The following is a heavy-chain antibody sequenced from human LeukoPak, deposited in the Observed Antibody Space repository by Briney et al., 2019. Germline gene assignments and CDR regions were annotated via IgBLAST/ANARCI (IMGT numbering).Heavy chain of an antibody. D-gene: IGHD6-13*01. Sequence: GGSLRLSCVVSGLTFSSYSMTWVRQAPGKGLEWVSGISASGGETWYPDSVKGRFTISRDNSKNTLFLQMNSLRVEDTAIYYCAKDAAGPEYWGQGTLVTVSS. CDR3: AKDAAGPEY. J-gene: IGHJ4*02. CDR2: ISASGGET. CDR1: GLTFSSYS. V-gene: IGHV3-23*01.